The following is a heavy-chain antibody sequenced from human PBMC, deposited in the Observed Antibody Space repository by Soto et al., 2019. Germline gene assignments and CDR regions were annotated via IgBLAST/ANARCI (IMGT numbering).Heavy chain of an antibody. CDR1: GFSFTRYG. Sequence: GGSLRLSCAASGFSFTRYGMHWVRQAPGKGLERVAVISDDGRNLHYGDSVRGRFTISRDNSRDTLFLQMNSLTADDTAVYYCARATTNGGWFNPFDSWGQGALVTVSS. J-gene: IGHJ4*02. D-gene: IGHD6-19*01. CDR2: ISDDGRNL. V-gene: IGHV3-30*03. CDR3: ARATTNGGWFNPFDS.